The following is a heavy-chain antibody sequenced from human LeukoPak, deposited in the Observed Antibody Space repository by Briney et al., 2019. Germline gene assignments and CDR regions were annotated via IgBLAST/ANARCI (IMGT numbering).Heavy chain of an antibody. CDR2: VSASGPNT. J-gene: IGHJ4*02. Sequence: PGGSLRLSCAASGFTFGSYAMGWVRQAPGKGLEWVSAVSASGPNTYYADSVKGRFTVSRDNSKNTLYLQMSSLRADDTAVYYCARGRGSSRYYFDYWGRRTLVTVSS. CDR1: GFTFGSYA. D-gene: IGHD1-26*01. V-gene: IGHV3-23*01. CDR3: ARGRGSSRYYFDY.